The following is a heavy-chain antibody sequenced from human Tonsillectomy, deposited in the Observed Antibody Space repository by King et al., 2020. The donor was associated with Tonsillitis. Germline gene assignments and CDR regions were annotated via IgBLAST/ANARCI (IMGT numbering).Heavy chain of an antibody. Sequence: VQLVESGGGLVKPGGSLRLSCAASGFTFSDYYMTWIRQAPGKGLEWVSYISSSGGTIYYADSVKGRFTISRDNAKNSLFLQLNSLRAEDTAMYYCARVSLGYHNSYMDVWGKGTTVTASS. CDR3: ARVSLGYHNSYMDV. D-gene: IGHD2-2*01. CDR1: GFTFSDYY. V-gene: IGHV3-11*01. CDR2: ISSSGGTI. J-gene: IGHJ6*03.